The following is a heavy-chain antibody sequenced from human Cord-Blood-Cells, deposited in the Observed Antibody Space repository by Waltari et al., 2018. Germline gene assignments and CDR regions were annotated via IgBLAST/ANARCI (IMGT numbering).Heavy chain of an antibody. Sequence: QVQLQESGPGLVKPSQTLSLTCTVSGGSISSGGYSWSWIRQHPGKGLEWIGYIYYSGSTYYNPSLKSRVTISVDTSKNQFSLKLSSVTAADTAVYYCARANWGLQIFDYWGQGTLVTVSS. CDR1: GGSISSGGYS. J-gene: IGHJ4*02. CDR2: IYYSGST. D-gene: IGHD7-27*01. CDR3: ARANWGLQIFDY. V-gene: IGHV4-31*03.